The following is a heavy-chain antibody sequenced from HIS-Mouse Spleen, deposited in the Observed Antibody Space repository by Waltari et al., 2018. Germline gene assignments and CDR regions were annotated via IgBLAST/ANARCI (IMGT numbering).Heavy chain of an antibody. CDR2: IYYSGST. V-gene: IGHV4-39*07. J-gene: IGHJ2*01. CDR1: GGSISSSSYY. Sequence: QLQLQESGPGLVKPSETLSLTCTVSGGSISSSSYYWGWIRQPPGKGLEWIGSIYYSGSTHHNPSLKRRVTIAVDTSKNQFSLKLSSVTAADTAVYYCAREIPYSSSWYDWYFDLWGRGTLVTVSS. D-gene: IGHD6-13*01. CDR3: AREIPYSSSWYDWYFDL.